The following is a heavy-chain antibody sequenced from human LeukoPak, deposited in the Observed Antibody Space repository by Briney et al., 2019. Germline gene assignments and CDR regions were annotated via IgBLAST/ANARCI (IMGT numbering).Heavy chain of an antibody. CDR1: GYTFTSYD. J-gene: IGHJ5*02. CDR2: MNPNSGNT. CDR3: ARTPMVRGVIITNWFDP. Sequence: GASVKVSCKASGYTFTSYDINWVRQATRQGLEWMGWMNPNSGNTGYAQKFQGRVTMTRNTSISTAYMELSSLRSEDTAVYYCARTPMVRGVIITNWFDPWGQGTLVTVSS. V-gene: IGHV1-8*01. D-gene: IGHD3-10*01.